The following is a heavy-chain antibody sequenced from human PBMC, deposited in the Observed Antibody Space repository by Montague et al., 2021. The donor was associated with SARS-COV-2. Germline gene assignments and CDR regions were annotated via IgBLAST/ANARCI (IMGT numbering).Heavy chain of an antibody. CDR2: INHSGTA. J-gene: IGHJ3*01. CDR1: GGSLSVYY. Sequence: SETLSLTCAVYGGSLSVYYWSWLRQSPRRGLEWIAEINHSGTANYNPSLKSRVSISVDTSKNQFTLKLTSVTAADTAMYYCAKEREVVRAARTLVAFDLWGQGTMVTVSS. V-gene: IGHV4-34*01. D-gene: IGHD2-2*01. CDR3: AKEREVVRAARTLVAFDL.